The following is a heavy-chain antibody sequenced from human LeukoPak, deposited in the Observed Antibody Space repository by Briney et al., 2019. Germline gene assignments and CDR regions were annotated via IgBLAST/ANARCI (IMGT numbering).Heavy chain of an antibody. V-gene: IGHV4-34*01. J-gene: IGHJ4*02. CDR3: ARGVGQWLALDY. D-gene: IGHD6-19*01. Sequence: PSETLSLTCAVYGGSFSGYYWSWIRQPPGKGLEWIGEINHSGSTNYNPSLKSRVTISVDTSKNQFSLKLSSVTAADTAVYYCARGVGQWLALDYWGQGTLVTVS. CDR1: GGSFSGYY. CDR2: INHSGST.